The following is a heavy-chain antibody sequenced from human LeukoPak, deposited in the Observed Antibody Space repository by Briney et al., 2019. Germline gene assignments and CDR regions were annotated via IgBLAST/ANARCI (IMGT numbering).Heavy chain of an antibody. Sequence: SETLSLTCTVSGGSISSYYWSWIRQPAGKGLEWIGRIYTSGSTNYNPSLKSRVTMSVDTSKNQFSLKLSSVTAADTAVYYCARGGLLWFGESFRYLDVWGKGTTVTISS. D-gene: IGHD3-10*01. J-gene: IGHJ6*04. V-gene: IGHV4-4*07. CDR3: ARGGLLWFGESFRYLDV. CDR2: IYTSGST. CDR1: GGSISSYY.